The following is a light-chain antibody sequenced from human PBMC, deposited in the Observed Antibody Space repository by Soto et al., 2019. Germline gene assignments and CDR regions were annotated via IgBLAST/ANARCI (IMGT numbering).Light chain of an antibody. J-gene: IGKJ2*03. Sequence: DIQMTQFPSSLSASVGDRVTITCGASQSISTNLSWYQKKPGKAPKLLIYAASTLQSGVSSRFSGTGSGTDFSLTISSLQPEDFAIYFCQQSYITLYSFGQGTNLEIK. CDR2: AAS. V-gene: IGKV1-39*01. CDR1: QSISTN. CDR3: QQSYITLYS.